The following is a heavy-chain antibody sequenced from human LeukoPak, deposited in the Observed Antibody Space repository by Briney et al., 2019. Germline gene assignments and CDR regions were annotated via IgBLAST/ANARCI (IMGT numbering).Heavy chain of an antibody. J-gene: IGHJ4*02. V-gene: IGHV4-59*01. D-gene: IGHD3-22*01. CDR1: GGSISSYY. CDR2: IYYSWSS. CDR3: ARTYYYDSSGYYYDYYFDY. Sequence: SETLSLTCTVSGGSISSYYWSWIRQPPGKGLEWIGYIYYSWSSNYNPSLKSRVTISVDTSKNQFSLKLSSVTAADTAVYYCARTYYYDSSGYYYDYYFDYWGQGTLVTVSS.